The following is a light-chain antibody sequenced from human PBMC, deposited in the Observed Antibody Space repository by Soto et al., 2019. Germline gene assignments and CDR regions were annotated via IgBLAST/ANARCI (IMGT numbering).Light chain of an antibody. CDR2: DVS. CDR3: MSYTSSITLV. Sequence: QSALTQPASVSGSPGQSITISCTGTSSDVGGYNYVSWYQQHPGKAPKLMIYDVSNRPSGVSNRFSGSKSGNTASLTISGLQAEDEADYYCMSYTSSITLVFGTATKVTVL. J-gene: IGLJ1*01. V-gene: IGLV2-14*03. CDR1: SSDVGGYNY.